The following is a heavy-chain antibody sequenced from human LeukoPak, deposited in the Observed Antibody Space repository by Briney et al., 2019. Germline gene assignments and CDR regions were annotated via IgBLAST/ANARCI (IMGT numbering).Heavy chain of an antibody. CDR3: ARVLRPFRIQPMED. V-gene: IGHV3-7*04. CDR1: GFTFSNYW. Sequence: GGSLRPSCAASGFTFSNYWMSWVRQAPGKGLEWVANIKEDGSETYYVDFAKGRFTISRDNAKNSLYLQMNSLRVEDTAVYYYARVLRPFRIQPMEDWGQGTLVTVSS. D-gene: IGHD5-18*01. CDR2: IKEDGSET. J-gene: IGHJ4*02.